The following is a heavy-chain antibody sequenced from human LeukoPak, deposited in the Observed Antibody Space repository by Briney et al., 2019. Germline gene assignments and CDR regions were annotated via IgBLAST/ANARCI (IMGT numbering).Heavy chain of an antibody. V-gene: IGHV3-33*01. D-gene: IGHD3-16*01. J-gene: IGHJ4*02. CDR3: ARGDAFSGDH. Sequence: GGSLRLSCATSGFSFSNFGMHWVRQAPGKGLEWVAIIWNDASNKYYADSVKGRFTISRDNSKNMLFLQMNSLRVEDTAVYYCARGDAFSGDHWGQGTLVTVSS. CDR2: IWNDASNK. CDR1: GFSFSNFG.